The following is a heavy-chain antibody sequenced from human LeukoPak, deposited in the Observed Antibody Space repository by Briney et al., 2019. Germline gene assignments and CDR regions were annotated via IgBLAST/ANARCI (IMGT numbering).Heavy chain of an antibody. J-gene: IGHJ4*02. CDR1: GFTFSSYA. CDR3: ARGRIRPLDY. V-gene: IGHV3-23*01. CDR2: ISGSGGST. D-gene: IGHD1-1*01. Sequence: GGSLRLSCAASGFTFSSYAMSWVRQAPGKGLEWVSAISGSGGSTYYADSVKGRFTISRDNSKNTLYLQLNSLRAEDTAVYYCARGRIRPLDYWGQGTLVTVSS.